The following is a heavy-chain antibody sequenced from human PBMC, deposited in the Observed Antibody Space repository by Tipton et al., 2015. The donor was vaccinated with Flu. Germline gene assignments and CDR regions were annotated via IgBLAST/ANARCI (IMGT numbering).Heavy chain of an antibody. V-gene: IGHV4-38-2*02. Sequence: TLSLTCTVSGDSINSDYYWGWIRQPPGKGLEWIGNIFHTGSTYHNPSLKGRVTMSVDRSTNQFSLRLTSVAGADTAVYFCARDEATSYYNTRTYSSAFDIWGQGTMVTVSS. D-gene: IGHD3-22*01. J-gene: IGHJ3*02. CDR3: ARDEATSYYNTRTYSSAFDI. CDR2: IFHTGST. CDR1: GDSINSDYY.